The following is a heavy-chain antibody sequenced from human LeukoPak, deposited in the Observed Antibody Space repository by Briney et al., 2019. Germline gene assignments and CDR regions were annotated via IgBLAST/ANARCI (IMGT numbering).Heavy chain of an antibody. D-gene: IGHD4-11*01. CDR3: ARDRVRGNSNPFFDY. J-gene: IGHJ4*02. CDR1: GGSVSSGTYY. V-gene: IGHV4-61*01. Sequence: SETLSLTCTVSGGSVSSGTYYWSWIRQPPGKGLEWIGYIYYSGSTNYNPSLKSRVTISVDTSKNQFSLKLSSVTAADTAVYYCARDRVRGNSNPFFDYWGQGTLVTASS. CDR2: IYYSGST.